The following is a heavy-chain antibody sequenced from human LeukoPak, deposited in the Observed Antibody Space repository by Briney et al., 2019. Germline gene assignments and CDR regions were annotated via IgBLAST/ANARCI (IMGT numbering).Heavy chain of an antibody. V-gene: IGHV3-23*01. J-gene: IGHJ4*02. D-gene: IGHD4-17*01. Sequence: TGGSLRLSCAASGFTFSSYAISWVRQAPGKGLEWVSGIGSSAGNTNYADSVKGRFTISRDNSKNTLYLQMNSLRVEDTAVYYCAKAQLRVTTGIDNWGQGTLVTVSS. CDR1: GFTFSSYA. CDR3: AKAQLRVTTGIDN. CDR2: IGSSAGNT.